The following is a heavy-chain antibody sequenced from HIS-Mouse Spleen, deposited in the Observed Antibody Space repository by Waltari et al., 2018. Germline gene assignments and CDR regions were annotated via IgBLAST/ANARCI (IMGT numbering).Heavy chain of an antibody. CDR3: ARVLGSRAFDI. J-gene: IGHJ3*02. V-gene: IGHV1-2*02. Sequence: QVQLVQSGAEVKKPGASVKVSCKASGYTFTGNFTHWGRQAHGQGLEWMGWINPNSGGTNYAQKFQGRVTMTRDTSISTAYMELSRLRSDDTAVYYCARVLGSRAFDIWGQGTMVTVSS. CDR2: INPNSGGT. CDR1: GYTFTGNF. D-gene: IGHD3-16*01.